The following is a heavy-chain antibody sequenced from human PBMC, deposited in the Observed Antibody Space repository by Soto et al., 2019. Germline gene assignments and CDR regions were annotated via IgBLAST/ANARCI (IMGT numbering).Heavy chain of an antibody. Sequence: QVHLVQSGAEVKKPGSSVRVSCKASGATLNSFINYGITWVRQAPGQGLEYMGGIIPVFGAANHAQKFQGLVTISADESTRTVNMELSSPTSNDTALYYCTTGAATKILVLKYDALEIWGQGTMLTVSS. J-gene: IGHJ3*02. CDR2: IIPVFGAA. CDR1: GATLNSFINYG. D-gene: IGHD5-12*01. CDR3: TTGAATKILVLKYDALEI. V-gene: IGHV1-69*12.